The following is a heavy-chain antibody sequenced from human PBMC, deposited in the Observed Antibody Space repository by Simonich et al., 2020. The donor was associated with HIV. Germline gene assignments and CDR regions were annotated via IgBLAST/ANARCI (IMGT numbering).Heavy chain of an antibody. CDR3: ARHQTGTDAFDI. CDR1: GDSISSCTSY. CDR2: IKHIGDS. Sequence: QLQVQESGPGLVKHSETLSLTCLVFGDSISSCTSYWGWIRQPPGKGREWIGNIKHIGDSYYNPSLKSRVTLSVDTSKNQFSLKLTSVTAADTAMYYCARHQTGTDAFDIWGQGTMVAVSS. D-gene: IGHD1-1*01. V-gene: IGHV4-39*01. J-gene: IGHJ3*02.